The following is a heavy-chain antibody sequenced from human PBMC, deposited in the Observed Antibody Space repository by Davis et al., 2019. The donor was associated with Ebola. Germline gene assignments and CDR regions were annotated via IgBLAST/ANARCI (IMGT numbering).Heavy chain of an antibody. CDR1: GGSISSSSYY. D-gene: IGHD4-11*01. J-gene: IGHJ5*02. CDR3: ARARLQGVDP. Sequence: MPSETLSLTCTVSGGSISSSSYYWGWIRQPPGKGLEWIGSIYYSGSTYYNPSLKSRVTISVDTSKNQFSLKLSSVTAADTAVYYCARARLQGVDPWGQGTLVTVSS. CDR2: IYYSGST. V-gene: IGHV4-39*07.